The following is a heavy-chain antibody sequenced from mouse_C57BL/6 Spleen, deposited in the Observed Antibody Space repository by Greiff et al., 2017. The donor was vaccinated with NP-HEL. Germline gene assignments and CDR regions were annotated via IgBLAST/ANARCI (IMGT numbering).Heavy chain of an antibody. J-gene: IGHJ1*03. V-gene: IGHV3-6*01. CDR1: GYSITSGYY. CDR3: ARAPWDGYFDV. D-gene: IGHD4-1*01. Sequence: EVKVEESGPGLVKPSQSLSLTCSVTGYSITSGYYWNWIRQFPGNKLEWMGYISYDGSNNYNPSLKNRISITRDTSKNQFFLKLNSVTTEDTATYYCARAPWDGYFDVWGTGTTVTVSS. CDR2: ISYDGSN.